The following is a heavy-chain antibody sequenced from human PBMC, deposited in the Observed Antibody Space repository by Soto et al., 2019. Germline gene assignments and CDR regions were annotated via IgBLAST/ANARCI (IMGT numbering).Heavy chain of an antibody. D-gene: IGHD7-27*01. CDR3: ARGSVTGNYYYYYYMDV. V-gene: IGHV4-4*02. Sequence: SETLSLICAVASASTSSSNRWSWVRQPPGLGLAWIGEIYHSGSANYNPSLKSRVTISVDKSKNQFSLKLSSVTAADTAVYYCARGSVTGNYYYYYYMDVWGKGTTVTVSS. CDR2: IYHSGSA. CDR1: SASTSSSNR. J-gene: IGHJ6*03.